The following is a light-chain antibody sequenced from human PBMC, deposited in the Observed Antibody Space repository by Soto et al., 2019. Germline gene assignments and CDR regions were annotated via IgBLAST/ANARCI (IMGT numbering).Light chain of an antibody. CDR1: SGHSNYA. V-gene: IGLV4-69*01. Sequence: QLVLTQSPSASASLGASVKLTCTLSSGHSNYAIAWHQRQPEKGPRFLMKVNSGGSHIKGDGIPDRFSGSSSGAERYLFISSLQSEDEAHYYCLTWGTGSAIVVFGGGTQLTVL. CDR3: LTWGTGSAIVV. CDR2: VNSGGSH. J-gene: IGLJ7*01.